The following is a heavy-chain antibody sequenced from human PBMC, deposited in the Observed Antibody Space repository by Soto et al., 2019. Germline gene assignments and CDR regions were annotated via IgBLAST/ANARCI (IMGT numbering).Heavy chain of an antibody. D-gene: IGHD2-2*01. CDR2: ISYDASKK. J-gene: IGHJ6*02. CDR3: AKEGCSSTSCVAFLDV. CDR1: GFTFSSSG. Sequence: GGSLRLSCAASGFTFSSSGMHWVRQAPGKGLEWVAVISYDASKKYYADSVKGRFTISRDNSKETVDLQMNSLRAEDTAVYYCAKEGCSSTSCVAFLDVWGRGTTVTVSS. V-gene: IGHV3-30*18.